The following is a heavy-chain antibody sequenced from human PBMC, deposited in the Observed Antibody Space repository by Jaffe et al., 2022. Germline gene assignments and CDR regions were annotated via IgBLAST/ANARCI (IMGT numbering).Heavy chain of an antibody. D-gene: IGHD4-17*01. J-gene: IGHJ4*02. CDR1: GGSITSSDW. V-gene: IGHV4-4*02. CDR3: ARTLTPANHFDH. CDR2: IYHSGTT. Sequence: QLQLQESGPGLVKPSGTLSLTCAVSGGSITSSDWWTFIRQPPGKGLEWIGEIYHSGTTNYNPSLKSRVTISVDKFKNQFSLNLISVSAADTAVYYCARTLTPANHFDHWGQGTLVTVSS.